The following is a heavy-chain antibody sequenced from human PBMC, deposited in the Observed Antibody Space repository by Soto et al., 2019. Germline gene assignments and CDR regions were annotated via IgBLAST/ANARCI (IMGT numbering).Heavy chain of an antibody. D-gene: IGHD5-12*01. J-gene: IGHJ4*02. CDR2: INPSGGST. Sequence: HWVLQAPGQGLEWMGIINPSGGSTSYAQKFQGRVTMTRDTSTSTVYMELSSLRSEDTAVYYCAREGRGYSGYDLSPPFDYWGQGTLVTVSS. V-gene: IGHV1-46*01. CDR3: AREGRGYSGYDLSPPFDY.